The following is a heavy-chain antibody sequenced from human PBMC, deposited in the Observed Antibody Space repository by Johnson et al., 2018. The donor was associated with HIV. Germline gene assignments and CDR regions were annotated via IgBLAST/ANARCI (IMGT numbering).Heavy chain of an antibody. Sequence: VQLVESGGGVVQPGGSLRLSCAASGFTFSSYGMHWVRQAPGKGLEWLANVNQDGSENYYLDSVRGRFTISRDNAKNSLYLQMYSLSAEDTAVYYCVRYNWNYLKSAFDIWGQGTMVTVSS. CDR1: GFTFSSYG. CDR2: VNQDGSEN. D-gene: IGHD1-7*01. CDR3: VRYNWNYLKSAFDI. V-gene: IGHV3-7*01. J-gene: IGHJ3*02.